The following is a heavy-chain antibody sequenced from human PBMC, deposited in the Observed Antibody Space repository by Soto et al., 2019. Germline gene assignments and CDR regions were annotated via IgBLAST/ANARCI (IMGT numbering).Heavy chain of an antibody. D-gene: IGHD2-15*01. J-gene: IGHJ1*01. CDR2: ISAYNGNT. V-gene: IGHV1-18*04. Sequence: ASVKVSCKASGYTFTNYGISWVRQAPGQGLEWMGWISAYNGNTNYAQKLQGRVTMTTDTSTSTAYMELRSLRSDDTAVYYCARPKYGCSGGSCYLGFFQHWGQGTLVTVSS. CDR3: ARPKYGCSGGSCYLGFFQH. CDR1: GYTFTNYG.